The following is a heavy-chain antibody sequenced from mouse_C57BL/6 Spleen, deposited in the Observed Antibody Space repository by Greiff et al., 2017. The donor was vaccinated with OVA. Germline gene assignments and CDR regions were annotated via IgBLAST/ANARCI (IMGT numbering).Heavy chain of an antibody. J-gene: IGHJ2*01. CDR3: ARDGLEGYFDY. D-gene: IGHD2-3*01. CDR1: GYTFTSYW. V-gene: IGHV1-69*01. Sequence: QVQLQQPGAELVMPGASVKLSCKASGYTFTSYWMHWVKQRPGQGLEWIGEIDPSDSYTNYNQKFKGKSTLTVDQSSSTAYMQLNSLTSEDSAVYYCARDGLEGYFDYWGQGTTLTVSS. CDR2: IDPSDSYT.